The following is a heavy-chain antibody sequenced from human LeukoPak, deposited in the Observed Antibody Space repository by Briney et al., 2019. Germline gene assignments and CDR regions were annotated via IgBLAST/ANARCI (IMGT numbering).Heavy chain of an antibody. Sequence: SVKVSCKASGFTFTSSAVQWVRQARGQRLEWIGWIVVGSGNTNYAQKFQERVTITRDMSTSTAYMELSSLRSEDTAVYYRAAGSHLEEFDPWGQGTLVTVSS. CDR3: AAGSHLEEFDP. CDR1: GFTFTSSA. D-gene: IGHD3-3*01. J-gene: IGHJ5*02. V-gene: IGHV1-58*01. CDR2: IVVGSGNT.